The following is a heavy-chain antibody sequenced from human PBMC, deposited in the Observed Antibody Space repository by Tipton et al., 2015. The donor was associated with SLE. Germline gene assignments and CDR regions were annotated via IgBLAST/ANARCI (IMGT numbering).Heavy chain of an antibody. V-gene: IGHV4-59*01. Sequence: LSCTVSGGSISSYYWSWIRQPPGKGLEWIGYIYYSGSTNYNPSLKSRVTISVDTSKNQFSLKLSSVTAADTAVYYCARDRDGEQDYWGQGTLVTVSS. D-gene: IGHD5-24*01. CDR2: IYYSGST. CDR1: GGSISSYY. CDR3: ARDRDGEQDY. J-gene: IGHJ4*02.